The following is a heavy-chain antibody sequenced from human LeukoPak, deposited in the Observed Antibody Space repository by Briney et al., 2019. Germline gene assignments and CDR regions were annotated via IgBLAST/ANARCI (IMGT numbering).Heavy chain of an antibody. CDR3: VSQQVVPL. CDR2: LNPNNGGT. J-gene: IGHJ4*02. Sequence: ASVKVSCKASGYTLTVYYMHWVRQAPGQGFEWMGWLNPNNGGTNYAQKFQGRVTMARDTSISTAYMELSSLRSDDTAAYYCVSQQVVPLWGQGTLVTVAS. D-gene: IGHD6-13*01. V-gene: IGHV1-2*02. CDR1: GYTLTVYY.